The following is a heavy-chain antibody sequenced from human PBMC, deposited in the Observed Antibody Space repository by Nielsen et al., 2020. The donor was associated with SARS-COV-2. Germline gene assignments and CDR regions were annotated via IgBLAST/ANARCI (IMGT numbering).Heavy chain of an antibody. CDR3: ARSPSTMGAFDI. Sequence: SETLSLTCAVYGGSFSGYYWSWIRQPPGKGLEWIGEINHSGSTNYNPSLKSRVTISVDTSKNQFSLKLSSVTAADTAVYYCARSPSTMGAFDIWGQGTMVTVSS. J-gene: IGHJ3*02. CDR1: GGSFSGYY. V-gene: IGHV4-34*01. D-gene: IGHD5/OR15-5a*01. CDR2: INHSGST.